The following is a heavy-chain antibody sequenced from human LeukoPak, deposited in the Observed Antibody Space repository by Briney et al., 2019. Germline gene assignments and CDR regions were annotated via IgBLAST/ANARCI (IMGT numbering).Heavy chain of an antibody. CDR1: GGTFSSYA. V-gene: IGHV1-69*04. CDR3: ASYDSSGYYNGAFDI. CDR2: IIPILGIA. D-gene: IGHD3-22*01. J-gene: IGHJ3*02. Sequence: GASVKVSCKASGGTFSSYAISWVRQAPGQGVEWMGRIIPILGIANYAQKFQGRVTITADKSTSTAYMELSSLRSEDTAVYYCASYDSSGYYNGAFDIWGQGTMVTVSS.